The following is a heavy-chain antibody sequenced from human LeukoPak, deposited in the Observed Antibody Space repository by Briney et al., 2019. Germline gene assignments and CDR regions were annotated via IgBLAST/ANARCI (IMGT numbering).Heavy chain of an antibody. CDR1: GFTFSTYG. J-gene: IGHJ4*02. CDR3: AKGRTWGMVDY. CDR2: ISNDGITR. V-gene: IGHV3-33*03. D-gene: IGHD2-8*01. Sequence: PGGSLRLSCAASGFTFSTYGFHWVRQAPGEGLEWATFISNDGITRYYAESVKGRFTISRDNSKSTLYLQMNNLRAEDTAVYYCAKGRTWGMVDYWGQGTLVTVSS.